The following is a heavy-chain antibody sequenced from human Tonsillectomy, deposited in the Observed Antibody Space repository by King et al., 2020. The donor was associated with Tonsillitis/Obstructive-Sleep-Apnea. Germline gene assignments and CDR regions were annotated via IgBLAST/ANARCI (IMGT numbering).Heavy chain of an antibody. CDR1: GFSLSNARMG. V-gene: IGHV2-26*01. D-gene: IGHD2-15*01. J-gene: IGHJ6*04. CDR2: IFSNDEK. Sequence: TLKESGPALVKPTETLTLTCTVSGFSLSNARMGVSWIRQPPGKALEWLAHIFSNDEKSYSTSLSSRLTISKDTSTSQVVLTMTNMDPVVTATYYCAQNLASLRSYYCDMDVWGKGTPVTVSS. CDR3: AQNLASLRSYYCDMDV.